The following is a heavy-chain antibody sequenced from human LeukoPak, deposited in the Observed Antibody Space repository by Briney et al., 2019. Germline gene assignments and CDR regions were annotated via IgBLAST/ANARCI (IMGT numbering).Heavy chain of an antibody. CDR2: IYYSGST. CDR1: GGSVRSGSYY. V-gene: IGHV4-61*01. J-gene: IGHJ6*04. CDR3: ARDLWGSGSYYSGAGPMDV. D-gene: IGHD3-10*01. Sequence: SETLSLTCTVSGGSVRSGSYYWSWMRQPPGKGLECIGYIYYSGSTNYNPSLKSRVTKSVDTSKNQSSLKLSSVTAADTAVYYCARDLWGSGSYYSGAGPMDVWGKGTTVTVSS.